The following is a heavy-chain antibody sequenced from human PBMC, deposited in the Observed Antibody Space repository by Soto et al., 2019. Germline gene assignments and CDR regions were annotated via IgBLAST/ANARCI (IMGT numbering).Heavy chain of an antibody. Sequence: GGSLRLSCAASGFTFSSYGMHWVRQAPGKGLEWVAVIWYDGSNKYYADSVKGRFTISRDNSKNTLYLQMNSLRAEDTAVYYCARDGETYYDFWSGYYKFWANFDYWGQGTLVTVSS. CDR2: IWYDGSNK. CDR1: GFTFSSYG. CDR3: ARDGETYYDFWSGYYKFWANFDY. V-gene: IGHV3-33*01. D-gene: IGHD3-3*01. J-gene: IGHJ4*02.